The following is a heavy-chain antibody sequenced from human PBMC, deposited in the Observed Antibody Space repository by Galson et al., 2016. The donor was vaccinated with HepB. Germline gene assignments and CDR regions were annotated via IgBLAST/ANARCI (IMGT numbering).Heavy chain of an antibody. Sequence: SETLSLTCIVSGASLSSSDYYWGWIRQPPGRGLEWIGSIYYSENTYYNPSLQSRVTISVDKSKNQFSLKLNSVTAADTGVYYCATGIVVAGKMYYYYMDVWGTGTTVTVSS. J-gene: IGHJ6*03. V-gene: IGHV4-39*01. CDR1: GASLSSSDYY. CDR3: ATGIVVAGKMYYYYMDV. CDR2: IYYSENT. D-gene: IGHD6-19*01.